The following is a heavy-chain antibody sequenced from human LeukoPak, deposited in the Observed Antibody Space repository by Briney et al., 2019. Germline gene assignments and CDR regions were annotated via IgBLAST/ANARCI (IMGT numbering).Heavy chain of an antibody. CDR1: GNSISSGDNY. J-gene: IGHJ4*02. CDR2: IYTSGST. V-gene: IGHV4-61*02. Sequence: SETLSLTCTVSGNSISSGDNYWSWIRQPAGKGLEWIGRIYTSGSTNYNPSLKSRVTISGDTSKSQFSLRLSSVTAADTAVYYCARASYSYGINGWVPFDYWGQGTLVTVSS. CDR3: ARASYSYGINGWVPFDY. D-gene: IGHD2-8*01.